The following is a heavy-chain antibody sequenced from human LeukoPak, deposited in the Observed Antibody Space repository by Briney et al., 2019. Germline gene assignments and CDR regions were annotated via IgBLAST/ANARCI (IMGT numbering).Heavy chain of an antibody. V-gene: IGHV4-59*01. D-gene: IGHD4-17*01. J-gene: IGHJ4*02. CDR2: IYYSGST. CDR1: GGSISSYY. Sequence: SETLSLTCTVSGGSISSYYWSWIRQPPGKGLEWIGYIYYSGSTNYNPSLKSRVTISVDTSKNQSSLKLSSVTAADTAVYYCARSKQYDGDDPLDYWGQGTLVTVSS. CDR3: ARSKQYDGDDPLDY.